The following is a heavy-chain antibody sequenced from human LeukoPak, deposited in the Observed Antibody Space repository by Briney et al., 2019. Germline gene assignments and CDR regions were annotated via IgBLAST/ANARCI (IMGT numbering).Heavy chain of an antibody. CDR2: FIPIFGTA. D-gene: IGHD2-8*01. Sequence: SVKVSCKASGGTFSSYAISGVRQAPGQGVEWMGGFIPIFGTANYAQNFQGRVMLTADESTSTAYMELSSLRSEDTAVYYCARSPPGLIYMDVWGKGTTVSVSS. CDR3: ARSPPGLIYMDV. V-gene: IGHV1-69*13. CDR1: GGTFSSYA. J-gene: IGHJ6*03.